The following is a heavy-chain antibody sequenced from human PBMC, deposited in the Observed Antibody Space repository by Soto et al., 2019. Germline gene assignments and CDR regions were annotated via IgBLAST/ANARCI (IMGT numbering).Heavy chain of an antibody. CDR1: GFTFSDHY. D-gene: IGHD4-17*01. Sequence: TGGSLRLSCAASGFTFSDHYMDWVRQAPGKGLEWVGRTRNKANSYTTEYAASVKGRFTISRDDSKNSLYLQMNSLKTEDTAVYYCARSSRADDYGDYVNAFDIWGQGTMVTVSS. V-gene: IGHV3-72*01. J-gene: IGHJ3*02. CDR3: ARSSRADDYGDYVNAFDI. CDR2: TRNKANSYTT.